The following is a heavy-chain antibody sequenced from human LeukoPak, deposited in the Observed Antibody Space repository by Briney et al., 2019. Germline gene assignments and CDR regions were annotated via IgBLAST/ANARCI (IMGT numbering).Heavy chain of an antibody. Sequence: GGSLRLSCAASGFTFSNYAMNWVRQAPGKGLEWVSSISSSSSYIYYADSVQGRFTISRDNAKNSLYLQMNSLRAEDTAVYYCASNSKTMDTAMVLRYWGQGTLVTVSS. CDR1: GFTFSNYA. V-gene: IGHV3-21*01. CDR2: ISSSSSYI. J-gene: IGHJ4*02. CDR3: ASNSKTMDTAMVLRY. D-gene: IGHD5-18*01.